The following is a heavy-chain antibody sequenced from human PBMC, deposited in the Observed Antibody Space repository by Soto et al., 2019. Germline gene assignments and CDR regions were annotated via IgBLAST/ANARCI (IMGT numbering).Heavy chain of an antibody. D-gene: IGHD3-3*01. CDR2: ISWNSGSI. CDR1: GFTFDDYA. CDR3: AKDPHLEWLPDAFDI. J-gene: IGHJ3*02. Sequence: GGSLRLSCAASGFTFDDYAMHWVRQAPGKGLEWVSGISWNSGSIGYADSVKGRFTISRDNAKNSLYLQMNSLRAGDTALYYCAKDPHLEWLPDAFDIWGQGTMVTVSS. V-gene: IGHV3-9*01.